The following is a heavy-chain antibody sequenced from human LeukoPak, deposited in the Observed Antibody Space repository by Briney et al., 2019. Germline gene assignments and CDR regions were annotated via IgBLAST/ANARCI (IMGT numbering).Heavy chain of an antibody. CDR1: GGSISSYY. J-gene: IGHJ4*02. CDR3: ARGKIFGVVRYFDY. V-gene: IGHV4-4*07. D-gene: IGHD3-3*01. Sequence: SETLSLTCTVSGGSISSYYWSWIRQPAGKGLEWIGRIYTSGSTNYNPSLKSRVTISVDTSKNQFSLKLSSVTAADTAVYYCARGKIFGVVRYFDYWGQGTLVTVSS. CDR2: IYTSGST.